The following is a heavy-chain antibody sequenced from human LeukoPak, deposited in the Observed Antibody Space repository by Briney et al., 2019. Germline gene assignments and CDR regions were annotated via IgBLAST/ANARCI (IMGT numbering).Heavy chain of an antibody. J-gene: IGHJ4*02. V-gene: IGHV1-18*01. Sequence: VASVKVSCKTSGYTFSNFGINWVRQAPGQGLEWMGWISGNNDNPNYGQKFQGRFTVTTDSSPSTAYMELRNLRFDDTAVYYCARDGTSTHDYWGQGNLVTVSS. CDR1: GYTFSNFG. CDR3: ARDGTSTHDY. D-gene: IGHD2-2*01. CDR2: ISGNNDNP.